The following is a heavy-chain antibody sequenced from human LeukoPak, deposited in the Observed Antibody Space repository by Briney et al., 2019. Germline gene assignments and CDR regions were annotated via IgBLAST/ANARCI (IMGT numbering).Heavy chain of an antibody. V-gene: IGHV1-46*01. Sequence: ASVKVSCKASGYTFTSYHMHWVRQAPGQGLEWMGKINLSGGSTTYAQKFQGRVTMTRDTSTSTVYMELSSLRSEDTAVYYCARGLVGATGYYGMDVWGQGTTVTVSS. CDR1: GYTFTSYH. CDR2: INLSGGST. CDR3: ARGLVGATGYYGMDV. J-gene: IGHJ6*02. D-gene: IGHD1-26*01.